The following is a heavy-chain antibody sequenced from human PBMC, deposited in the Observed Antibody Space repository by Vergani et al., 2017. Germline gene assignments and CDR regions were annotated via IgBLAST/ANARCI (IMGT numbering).Heavy chain of an antibody. D-gene: IGHD5-12*01. CDR2: IGKDGINT. CDR1: GFTFSNFG. J-gene: IGHJ6*02. Sequence: QVQLVESAGGVVQPGGSLRLSCAASGFTFSNFGMHWIRQALGKGLEWLAYIGKDGINTRYRDAVKGRFTVSRDNSKDILYLQMDSLRSEDTALYYCAKANPRNSGYDYLYYYHAMDVWGQGTTVTVSS. V-gene: IGHV3-30*02. CDR3: AKANPRNSGYDYLYYYHAMDV.